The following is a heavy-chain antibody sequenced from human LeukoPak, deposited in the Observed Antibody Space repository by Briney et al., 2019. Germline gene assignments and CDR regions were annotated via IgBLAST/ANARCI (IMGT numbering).Heavy chain of an antibody. CDR1: GGSFSGYY. J-gene: IGHJ4*02. CDR3: ARGRYYGSGSYYTFIIGGSYFDY. Sequence: SETLSLTCAVYGGSFSGYYWSWIRQPPGKGLEWIGEINHSGSTNYNPSLRSRVTISVDTSKNQFSLKLSSVTAADTAVYYCARGRYYGSGSYYTFIIGGSYFDYWGQGTLVTVSS. V-gene: IGHV4-34*01. D-gene: IGHD3-10*01. CDR2: INHSGST.